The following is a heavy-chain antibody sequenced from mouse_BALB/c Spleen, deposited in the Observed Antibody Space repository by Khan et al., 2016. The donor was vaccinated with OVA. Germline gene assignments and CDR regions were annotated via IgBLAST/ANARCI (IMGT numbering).Heavy chain of an antibody. V-gene: IGHV8-6*01. J-gene: IGHJ1*01. CDR1: GFSLNTFGMG. Sequence: QVTLKESGPGILQPSQTLSLTCSFSGFSLNTFGMGVSWIRQPSGKDLELLAHIYWDDDKHYNPSLKRRLTISKDTSNNQVFLKITTVETADTATYYCARRAGIYYGSSYGYFDVWGAGTTVTVSS. CDR2: IYWDDDK. CDR3: ARRAGIYYGSSYGYFDV. D-gene: IGHD1-1*01.